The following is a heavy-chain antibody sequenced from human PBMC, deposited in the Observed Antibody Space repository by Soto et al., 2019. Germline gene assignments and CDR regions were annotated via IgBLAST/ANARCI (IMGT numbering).Heavy chain of an antibody. J-gene: IGHJ4*02. V-gene: IGHV1-58*01. CDR2: IVVGSGNT. CDR1: GFTFTSSS. Sequence: SVKVSCKASGFTFTSSSVQWVRQARGQRLECIGWIVVGSGNTNYAQKFQERVTITRDMSTSTAYMELSSLRSEDTAVYYCAADRGTYYYDSSGSYWGQGTLVTVSS. CDR3: AADRGTYYYDSSGSY. D-gene: IGHD3-22*01.